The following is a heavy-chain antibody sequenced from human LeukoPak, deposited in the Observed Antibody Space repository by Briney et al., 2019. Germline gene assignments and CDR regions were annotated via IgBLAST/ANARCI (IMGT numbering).Heavy chain of an antibody. Sequence: GESLKISCMGSGYSFTSYWIGWVRQMPGKGLEWMGIIYPGDPDTRYSPSFQGQVTISADKSISTAYLQWSSLKASDTAMYYCARLPTVTTGLNYYYYYYMTSGAKGPRSPSP. V-gene: IGHV5-51*01. CDR1: GYSFTSYW. CDR3: ARLPTVTTGLNYYYYYYMTS. J-gene: IGHJ6*03. CDR2: IYPGDPDT. D-gene: IGHD4-11*01.